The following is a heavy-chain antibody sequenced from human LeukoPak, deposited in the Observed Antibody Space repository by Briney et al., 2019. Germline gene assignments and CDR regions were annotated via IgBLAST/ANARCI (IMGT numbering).Heavy chain of an antibody. D-gene: IGHD3-3*01. V-gene: IGHV1-2*02. Sequence: ASVKASCKASGYTFTGYYMHWVRQAPGQGLEWMGWINPNSGGTNYAQKFQGRVTMTRDTSISTAYMELSRLRSDDTAVYYCARVTHYRDITIFGVVIRSRHRDYYYYMDVWGKGTTVTVSS. CDR3: ARVTHYRDITIFGVVIRSRHRDYYYYMDV. CDR1: GYTFTGYY. CDR2: INPNSGGT. J-gene: IGHJ6*03.